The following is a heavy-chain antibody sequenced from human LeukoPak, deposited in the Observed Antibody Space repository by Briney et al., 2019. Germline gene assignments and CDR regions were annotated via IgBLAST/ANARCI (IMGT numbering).Heavy chain of an antibody. D-gene: IGHD3-9*01. CDR1: GFIFSSYS. J-gene: IGHJ4*02. V-gene: IGHV3-48*01. CDR3: ARGVTTGWSRYFFDF. CDR2: ISSSSSNM. Sequence: SGGSLRLSCAASGFIFSSYSMNWVRQAPGKGLEWVSYISSSSSNMYYADSVKGRFTISRDNAKNSLYLQMNSLRAEDTTVYYCARGVTTGWSRYFFDFRGQGTLVTVSS.